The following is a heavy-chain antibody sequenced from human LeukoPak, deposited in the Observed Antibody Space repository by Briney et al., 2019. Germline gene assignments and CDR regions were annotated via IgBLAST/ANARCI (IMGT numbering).Heavy chain of an antibody. D-gene: IGHD3-9*01. Sequence: SETLSLTCAVYGGSFSGYYWSWIRQPPGKGLEWIGEINHSGSTNYNPSPKSRVTISVDTSKNQFSLKLSSVTAADTAVYYCARALIPILTGYYPWFDPWGQGTLVTVSS. CDR3: ARALIPILTGYYPWFDP. V-gene: IGHV4-34*01. J-gene: IGHJ5*02. CDR1: GGSFSGYY. CDR2: INHSGST.